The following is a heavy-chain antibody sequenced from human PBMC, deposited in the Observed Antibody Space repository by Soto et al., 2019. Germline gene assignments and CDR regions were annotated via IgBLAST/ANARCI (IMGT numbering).Heavy chain of an antibody. Sequence: QVQLQESGPGLVKPSQTLSLTCTVSGGSISSGGYYWSWIRQHPGKGLEWIGYIYYSGNTYYNPSFMRRVTISVGASKNPVSVEPSSVSAADTGLYYCAGGLRGDGFDFWGQGTMVTVSS. J-gene: IGHJ3*01. CDR2: IYYSGNT. CDR1: GGSISSGGYY. CDR3: AGGLRGDGFDF. V-gene: IGHV4-31*03. D-gene: IGHD5-18*01.